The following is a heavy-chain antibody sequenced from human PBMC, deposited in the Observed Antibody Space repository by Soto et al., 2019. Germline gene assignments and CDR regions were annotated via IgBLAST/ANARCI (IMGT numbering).Heavy chain of an antibody. CDR1: GFTFSSYA. CDR3: AKDHVDTAMGDYYGMDV. J-gene: IGHJ6*02. CDR2: ISGSGGST. V-gene: IGHV3-23*01. Sequence: EVQLLESGGSLVQPGGSLRLSCAASGFTFSSYAMSWVRQAPGKGLEWVSAISGSGGSTYYADSVKGRFTISRDNSKNTLYLQMNSLRAEDTAVYYCAKDHVDTAMGDYYGMDVWGQGTTVTVSS. D-gene: IGHD5-18*01.